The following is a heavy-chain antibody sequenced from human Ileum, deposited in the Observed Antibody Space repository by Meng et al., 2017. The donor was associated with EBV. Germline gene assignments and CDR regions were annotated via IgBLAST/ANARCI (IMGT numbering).Heavy chain of an antibody. V-gene: IGHV4-39*07. J-gene: IGHJ4*02. CDR3: ARGDILTGYWYYFDY. Sequence: QLPLRESGPGLVKPSETLSLTCTVSGASIRGSRYYWGWIRQPPGKGLEWIGSTYYSGSTNYNPSLKSRVTISVDTSKNQFSLNLSSVTAADTAVYYCARGDILTGYWYYFDYWGQGILVTVAS. D-gene: IGHD3-9*01. CDR2: TYYSGST. CDR1: GASIRGSRYY.